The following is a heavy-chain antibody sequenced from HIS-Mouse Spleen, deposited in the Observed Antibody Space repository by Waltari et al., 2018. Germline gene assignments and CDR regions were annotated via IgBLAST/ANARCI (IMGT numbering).Heavy chain of an antibody. CDR1: GYTFTSYD. J-gene: IGHJ4*02. D-gene: IGHD3-3*01. Sequence: QVQLVQSGAEVKKPGASVKVSCKASGYTFTSYDINWVRQATGQGLEWMGWIKPNSGKTGYEQKFQGRVTMTRNTSISTAYMELSSLRSEDTAVYYCARVYYDFWSGYYYWGQGTLVTVSS. CDR3: ARVYYDFWSGYYY. CDR2: IKPNSGKT. V-gene: IGHV1-8*01.